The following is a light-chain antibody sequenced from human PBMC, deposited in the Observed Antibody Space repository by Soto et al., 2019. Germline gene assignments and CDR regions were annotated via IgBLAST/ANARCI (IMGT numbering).Light chain of an antibody. CDR2: GAS. CDR1: PRVSIN. V-gene: IGKV3-15*01. Sequence: EIVMTHSPATLSISPGERATLSCRASPRVSINFAWYQQNPVQSPSLLLYGASTRATGIPVRFRGSGAGTEFTLTISSLQSDSFTVYYCQQYNNWTPIAFGQGTRRE. CDR3: QQYNNWTPIA. J-gene: IGKJ5*01.